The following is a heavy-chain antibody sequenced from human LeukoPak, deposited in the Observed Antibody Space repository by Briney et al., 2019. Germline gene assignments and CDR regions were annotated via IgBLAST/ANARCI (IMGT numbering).Heavy chain of an antibody. CDR1: GYTFTSYD. J-gene: IGHJ4*02. V-gene: IGHV1-2*02. CDR3: ARVGY. Sequence: ASVKVSCKTSGYTFTSYDINWVRQTTGQGLEWMGWMNPNSGGTNYAQKFQGRVTMTRDTSINTAYMELSRLRSDDTAVYYCARVGYWGQGTLVTVSS. CDR2: MNPNSGGT.